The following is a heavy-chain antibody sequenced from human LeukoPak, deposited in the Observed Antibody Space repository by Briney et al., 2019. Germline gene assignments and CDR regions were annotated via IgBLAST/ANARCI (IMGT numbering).Heavy chain of an antibody. CDR1: GYTFNSHY. CDR3: ARDSPLIAVAGHFDY. D-gene: IGHD6-19*01. J-gene: IGHJ4*02. Sequence: GASVKVSCKASGYTFNSHYMHWVRQAPGQGLEWMGIINPSDGSTTYAQKFQGRVTMTSDMSTSTAYMELSSLRSEDTAVYYCARDSPLIAVAGHFDYWGQGTLVTVSS. CDR2: INPSDGST. V-gene: IGHV1-46*02.